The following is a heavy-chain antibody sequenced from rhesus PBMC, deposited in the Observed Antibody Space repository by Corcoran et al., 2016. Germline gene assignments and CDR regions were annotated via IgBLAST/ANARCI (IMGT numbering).Heavy chain of an antibody. J-gene: IGHJ4*01. CDR1: GGSISSNY. Sequence: QVQLQESGPGLVKPLETLSLTCAVSGGSISSNYWSWIRQAPGKGLEWIGYIDGSGSSTNNHPSLTSRVTLAVDTSKNQLSLKLSSVAAADTAVYYCARHGVGDYFDYWGQGVLVTVSS. V-gene: IGHV4S11*01. D-gene: IGHD2-39*01. CDR2: IDGSGSST. CDR3: ARHGVGDYFDY.